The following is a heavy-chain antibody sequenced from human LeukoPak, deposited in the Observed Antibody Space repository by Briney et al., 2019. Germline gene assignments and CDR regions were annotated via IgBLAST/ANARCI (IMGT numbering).Heavy chain of an antibody. CDR2: IIPIFGAT. J-gene: IGHJ4*02. V-gene: IGHV1-69*05. Sequence: SVKVSCKASRGTFSSYAFTWVRQAPGQGLEWMGRIIPIFGATNYAQKFQGRVTITTDESTSTAYMELSSLRSEDTAVYYCARHTYYYDSSGYYYFDYWGQGTLVTVSS. CDR1: RGTFSSYA. D-gene: IGHD3-22*01. CDR3: ARHTYYYDSSGYYYFDY.